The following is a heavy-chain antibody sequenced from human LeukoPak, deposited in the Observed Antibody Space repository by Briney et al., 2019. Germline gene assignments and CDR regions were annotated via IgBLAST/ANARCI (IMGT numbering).Heavy chain of an antibody. CDR2: INPNSGGT. CDR3: ASQQEPAAMYVPYYYYMDV. Sequence: ASVKVSCKASGYTFTGYYMHWVRQAPGQGLEWMGWINPNSGGTNYAQKFQGRVTMTRDTSISTAYMELSRLRSDDTAVYCCASQQEPAAMYVPYYYYMDVWGKGTTVTVSS. J-gene: IGHJ6*03. D-gene: IGHD2-2*01. V-gene: IGHV1-2*02. CDR1: GYTFTGYY.